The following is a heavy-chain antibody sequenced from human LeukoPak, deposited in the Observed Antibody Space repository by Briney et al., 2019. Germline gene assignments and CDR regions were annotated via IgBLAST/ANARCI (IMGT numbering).Heavy chain of an antibody. CDR1: GYTFTGYY. V-gene: IGHV1-2*02. CDR2: INPNSGGT. Sequence: ASVKVSCKASGYTFTGYYMHWVRQAPGQGLEWMGWINPNSGGTNYAQKFQGRVTMTRDTSISTAYMELSRLRSDDTAVYYCARDSSGSDKIDYWGQGTLVTVSS. CDR3: ARDSSGSDKIDY. D-gene: IGHD6-19*01. J-gene: IGHJ4*02.